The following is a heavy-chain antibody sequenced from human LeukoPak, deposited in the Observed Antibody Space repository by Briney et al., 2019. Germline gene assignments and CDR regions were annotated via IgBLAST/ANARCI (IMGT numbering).Heavy chain of an antibody. D-gene: IGHD5-12*01. CDR1: GDSISIYF. V-gene: IGHV4-4*07. CDR2: VYTSGST. Sequence: SETLSLTCTVSGDSISIYFWSWIRQPAGKGLEWVGRVYTSGSTNYNPSLKNRVTMSVDTSKNQFSLKLTSVTAADTAVYYCSRRGYSGYDPAFDIWGQGTMVTVSS. CDR3: SRRGYSGYDPAFDI. J-gene: IGHJ3*02.